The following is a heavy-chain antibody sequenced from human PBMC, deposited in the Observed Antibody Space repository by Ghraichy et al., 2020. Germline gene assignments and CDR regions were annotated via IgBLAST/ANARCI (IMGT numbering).Heavy chain of an antibody. V-gene: IGHV1-24*01. CDR2: FDPEDGET. CDR1: GYTLTELS. D-gene: IGHD1-26*01. J-gene: IGHJ4*02. Sequence: ASVKVSCKVSGYTLTELSMHWVRQAPGKGLEWMGGFDPEDGETIYAQKFQGRVTMTEDTSTDTAYMELSSLRSEDTAVYYCATSEEVGAMGLYYFDYWGQGTLVTVSS. CDR3: ATSEEVGAMGLYYFDY.